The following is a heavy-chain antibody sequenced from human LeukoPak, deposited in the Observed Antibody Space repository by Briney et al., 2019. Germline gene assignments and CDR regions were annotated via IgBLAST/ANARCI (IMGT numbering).Heavy chain of an antibody. D-gene: IGHD2-15*01. J-gene: IGHJ4*02. Sequence: GGSLRLSCAASGFTFSSYEMNWVRQAPGKGLEWVSSISSSNNYIYYADSVKGRFTISRDNAKNSLYLQMNSLRAEDTAVYYCARDFGYPTHSGIDYWDQGTLVTVSS. CDR2: ISSSNNYI. CDR1: GFTFSSYE. CDR3: ARDFGYPTHSGIDY. V-gene: IGHV3-21*01.